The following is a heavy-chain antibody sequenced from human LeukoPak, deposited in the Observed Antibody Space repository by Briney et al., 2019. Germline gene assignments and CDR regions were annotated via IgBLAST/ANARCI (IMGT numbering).Heavy chain of an antibody. V-gene: IGHV3-7*01. J-gene: IGHJ4*02. D-gene: IGHD6-19*01. CDR2: TLPDGSEK. Sequence: PGGSLRLSCAASDFTFSFYWMTWVRQAPGEGLEWVANTLPDGSEKYYLDSVKGRFTISRDNPTNSLYLQINSLRAEDTALYYCGRLARNAWYAVDYWGQGTLVTVSS. CDR1: DFTFSFYW. CDR3: GRLARNAWYAVDY.